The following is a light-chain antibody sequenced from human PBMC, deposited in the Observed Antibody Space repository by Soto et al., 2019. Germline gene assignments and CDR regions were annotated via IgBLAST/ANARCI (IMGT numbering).Light chain of an antibody. Sequence: AIQLTQSPSSLSASVGDRVTFTCRSSQDMSSALAWYQQTPGKAPKLLIHDDSSLESGVPSRFSGSGSGTDFTLTISSLQPEDFATYFCQQFKSYPITFGQGTRLEIK. CDR2: DDS. CDR3: QQFKSYPIT. CDR1: QDMSSA. J-gene: IGKJ5*01. V-gene: IGKV1-13*02.